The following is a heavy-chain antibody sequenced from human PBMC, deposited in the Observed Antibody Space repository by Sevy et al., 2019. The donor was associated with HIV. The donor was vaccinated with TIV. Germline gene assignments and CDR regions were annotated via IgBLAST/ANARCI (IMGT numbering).Heavy chain of an antibody. J-gene: IGHJ4*02. Sequence: ASVKVSCKASGGTFSSYAISWVRQAPGQGLEWMGGIIPIFGTANYAQKFQGRVTITADESTSTAYMELSSLRSEDTAVYYCARGGKGYLARGLRFLEWLFDYWGQGTLVTVSS. CDR1: GGTFSSYA. CDR3: ARGGKGYLARGLRFLEWLFDY. V-gene: IGHV1-69*13. D-gene: IGHD3-3*01. CDR2: IIPIFGTA.